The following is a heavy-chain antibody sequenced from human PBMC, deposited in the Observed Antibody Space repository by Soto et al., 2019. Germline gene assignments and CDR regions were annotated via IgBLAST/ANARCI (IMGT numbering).Heavy chain of an antibody. CDR1: GGTFSSYT. D-gene: IGHD1-7*01. Sequence: ASVKVSCKASGGTFSSYTISWVRQAPGQGLEWMGRIIPILGIANYAQKFQGRVTITADKSTSTAYMELSSLRSEDMAVYYCARANWNYDTKIFDYWGQGTLVTVSS. CDR2: IIPILGIA. V-gene: IGHV1-69*02. J-gene: IGHJ4*02. CDR3: ARANWNYDTKIFDY.